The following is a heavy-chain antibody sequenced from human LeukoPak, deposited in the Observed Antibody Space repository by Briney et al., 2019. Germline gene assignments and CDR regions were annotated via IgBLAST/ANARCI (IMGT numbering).Heavy chain of an antibody. Sequence: ASVKVSCKASGGTFSSYAISWVRQAPGEGLEWMGGIIPIVGTASYAQKFQGRVTVTADESTSTAYMELSSLRSEDTAVYYCARDPPYCSGGSCYSGYYGMDVWGKGTTVTVSS. CDR1: GGTFSSYA. J-gene: IGHJ6*04. CDR3: ARDPPYCSGGSCYSGYYGMDV. D-gene: IGHD2-15*01. V-gene: IGHV1-69*13. CDR2: IIPIVGTA.